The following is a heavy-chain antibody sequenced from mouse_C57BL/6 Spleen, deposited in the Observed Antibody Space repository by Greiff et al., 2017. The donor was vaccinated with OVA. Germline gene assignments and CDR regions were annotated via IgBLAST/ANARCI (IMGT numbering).Heavy chain of an antibody. CDR1: GFSLTSYG. CDR3: AKNSDTTDAMDY. Sequence: VHLVESGPGLVQPSQSLSITCTVSGFSLTSYGVHWVRQSPGKGLEWLGVIWRGGSTDYNAAFMSRLSITKDNSKSQVFFKMNSLQADDTAIYYCAKNSDTTDAMDYWGQGTSVTVSS. V-gene: IGHV2-5*01. J-gene: IGHJ4*01. D-gene: IGHD1-1*01. CDR2: IWRGGST.